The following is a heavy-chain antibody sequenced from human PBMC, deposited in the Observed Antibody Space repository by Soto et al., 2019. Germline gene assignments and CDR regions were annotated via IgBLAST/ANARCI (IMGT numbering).Heavy chain of an antibody. Sequence: QVQLVQSRGGVVQPGRSLRLSCAVSGFSLSDYGMHWVRQAPGKGLEWVAVIWYDGSNKYYADSVKGLFTISRDNSQNTLYLQMNSRRAEDTAVYYCASERGSSYFDYWGQVTLVTVSS. D-gene: IGHD6-6*01. CDR2: IWYDGSNK. CDR3: ASERGSSYFDY. J-gene: IGHJ4*02. CDR1: GFSLSDYG. V-gene: IGHV3-33*01.